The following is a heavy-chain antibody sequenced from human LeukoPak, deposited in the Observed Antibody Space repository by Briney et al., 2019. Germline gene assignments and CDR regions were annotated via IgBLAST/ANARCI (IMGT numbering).Heavy chain of an antibody. D-gene: IGHD2-2*01. CDR2: ISYDGSNK. CDR1: GFTLNSYA. J-gene: IGHJ4*02. V-gene: IGHV3-30-3*01. Sequence: GGSLRLSCAASGFTLNSYAMHWVRQAPGKGLEWVAVISYDGSNKYYADSVKGRFTISRDNSKNTLYLQMNSLRAEDTAVYYCAREDLIVVVPAVIGDYWGQGTLATVSS. CDR3: AREDLIVVVPAVIGDY.